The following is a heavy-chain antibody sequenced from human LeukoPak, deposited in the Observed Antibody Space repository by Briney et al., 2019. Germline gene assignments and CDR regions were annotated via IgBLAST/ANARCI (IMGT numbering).Heavy chain of an antibody. D-gene: IGHD2-2*01. CDR1: GYTFTIYD. Sequence: ASVTVSYRASGYTFTIYDINWVRQATGLGREWMGWINPNSGGTNYAQKFQGRVTMTRDTSISTAYMELSRLRSDDTAVYYCARVDCSSTSCRAFDIWGQGTMVTVSS. V-gene: IGHV1-2*02. CDR3: ARVDCSSTSCRAFDI. J-gene: IGHJ3*02. CDR2: INPNSGGT.